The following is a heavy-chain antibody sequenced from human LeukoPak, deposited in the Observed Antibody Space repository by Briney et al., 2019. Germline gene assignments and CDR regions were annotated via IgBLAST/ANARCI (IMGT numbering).Heavy chain of an antibody. D-gene: IGHD3-16*01. CDR1: GYSISSGYY. J-gene: IGHJ3*02. CDR3: ARGDPASAFDI. CDR2: IYYSGST. V-gene: IGHV4-38-2*02. Sequence: SETLSLTCTVSGYSISSGYYWGWIRQPPGKGLEWIGSIYYSGSTYYNPSLKSRVTISVDTSKNQFSLKLSSVTAADTAVYYCARGDPASAFDIWGQGTMVTVSS.